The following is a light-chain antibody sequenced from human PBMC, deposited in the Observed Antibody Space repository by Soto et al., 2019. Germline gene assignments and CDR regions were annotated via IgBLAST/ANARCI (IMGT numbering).Light chain of an antibody. Sequence: DIQMTQSPSTLSASVQDRVTITCRASQSIGNWLAWYQQKPGKAPKLLIYKASTLESGVPSRFSGSGSRTDFTLTITHLQSEDFATYYCQHYLNYPITFGQGTRLEI. J-gene: IGKJ5*01. V-gene: IGKV1-5*03. CDR1: QSIGNW. CDR2: KAS. CDR3: QHYLNYPIT.